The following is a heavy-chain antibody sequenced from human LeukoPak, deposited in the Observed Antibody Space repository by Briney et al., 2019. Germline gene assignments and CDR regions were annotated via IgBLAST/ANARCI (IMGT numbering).Heavy chain of an antibody. J-gene: IGHJ3*01. CDR3: SRGRAASFDV. Sequence: PSETLSLTCTVSGGSISSYYWSWIRQPPGKGLEWIGYIFYTGSTNYNPSLRSRVTISVDTSKNQVSLMLSSVTAADTAVYYCSRGRAASFDVWGQGTMVTVSS. D-gene: IGHD5-12*01. V-gene: IGHV4-59*13. CDR1: GGSISSYY. CDR2: IFYTGST.